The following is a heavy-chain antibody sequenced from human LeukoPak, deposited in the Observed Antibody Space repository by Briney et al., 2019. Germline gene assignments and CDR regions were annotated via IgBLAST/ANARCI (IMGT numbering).Heavy chain of an antibody. D-gene: IGHD4-17*01. J-gene: IGHJ4*02. Sequence: GGSLRLSCAASGFTFSSYWMSWVRQAPGKGLEWVANIKQDGSEKYYVDSVKGRFTISRDNAKNSLYLQMNSLRAEDAAVYYCARDYGDYVSYFDYWGQGTLVTVSS. CDR1: GFTFSSYW. CDR3: ARDYGDYVSYFDY. CDR2: IKQDGSEK. V-gene: IGHV3-7*01.